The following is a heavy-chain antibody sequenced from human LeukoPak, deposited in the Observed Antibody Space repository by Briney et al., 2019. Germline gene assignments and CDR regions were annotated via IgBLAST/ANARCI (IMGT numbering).Heavy chain of an antibody. Sequence: GRSLRLSCAASGFTFSSYGMHWVRQAPGKGLEWVAVISYDGSNKYYADSVKGRFTISRDNSKNTLYLQMNSLRAEDTAVYYCAKLYPTRIAAAGARFDYWGQGTLVTVSS. V-gene: IGHV3-30*18. J-gene: IGHJ4*02. D-gene: IGHD6-13*01. CDR3: AKLYPTRIAAAGARFDY. CDR1: GFTFSSYG. CDR2: ISYDGSNK.